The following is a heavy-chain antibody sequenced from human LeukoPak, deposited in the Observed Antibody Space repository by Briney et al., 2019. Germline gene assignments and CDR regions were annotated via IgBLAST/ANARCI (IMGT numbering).Heavy chain of an antibody. CDR3: ASDFSIQGY. Sequence: GGSLRLSCAASGFSFSSYTMNWVRQAPGKGLEWVSSISSSSSYTYYADSVKGRFTISRDNAKNSLYLQMNCLRAEDAAVYYCASDFSIQGYWGQGTLVTVSS. CDR2: ISSSSSYT. CDR1: GFSFSSYT. V-gene: IGHV3-21*01. J-gene: IGHJ4*02. D-gene: IGHD3-3*01.